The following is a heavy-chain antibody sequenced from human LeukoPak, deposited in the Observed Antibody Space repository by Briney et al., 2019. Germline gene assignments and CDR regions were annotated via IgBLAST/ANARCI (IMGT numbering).Heavy chain of an antibody. J-gene: IGHJ6*02. Sequence: SQTLSLTCATSGDSVSSNSAAWNWIRQSPSRGLEWLGRTYYRSKWYNDYAVSVKSRITINPDTSKNQFSLQLNSVTPEDTAVYYCASSRGSTHDHYYYYYYGMDVWGQGTTVTVSS. CDR2: TYYRSKWYN. CDR1: GDSVSSNSAA. D-gene: IGHD3-3*01. CDR3: ASSRGSTHDHYYYYYYGMDV. V-gene: IGHV6-1*01.